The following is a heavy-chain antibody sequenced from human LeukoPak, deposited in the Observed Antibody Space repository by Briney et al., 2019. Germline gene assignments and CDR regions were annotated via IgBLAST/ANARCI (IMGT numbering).Heavy chain of an antibody. CDR3: ARAPYYGSNSRGWFDP. J-gene: IGHJ5*02. CDR2: ISTSGST. D-gene: IGHD4-23*01. CDR1: GGSISSYY. Sequence: SETLSLTCTVPGGSISSYYWSWIRQPPGKGLGWIGYISTSGSTTYDPSLMSRVTILVDTSKNQFSLKLSSVTAADTAVYYCARAPYYGSNSRGWFDPWGQGALVTVSS. V-gene: IGHV4-4*09.